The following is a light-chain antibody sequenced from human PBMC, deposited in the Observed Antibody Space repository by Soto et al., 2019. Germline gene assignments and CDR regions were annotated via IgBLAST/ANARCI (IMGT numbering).Light chain of an antibody. CDR2: GAS. J-gene: IGKJ1*01. Sequence: EIVMTQSPATLSVSPGARAPLSCRASQSVDSNLAWYQQNPGQAPRLLIYGASTRATGISARFSGSGSGTEFTLTISSLQSEDFGVYYCQQYNNWWTFGQGTKVDIK. V-gene: IGKV3-15*01. CDR1: QSVDSN. CDR3: QQYNNWWT.